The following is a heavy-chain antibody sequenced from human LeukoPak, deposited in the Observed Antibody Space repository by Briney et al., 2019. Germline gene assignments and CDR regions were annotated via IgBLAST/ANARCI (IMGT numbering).Heavy chain of an antibody. Sequence: GGSLRLSCAASGFTFSDYYMSWIHQAPGKGLEWVPYISSSGSTIHQADSVKGRFTITRDNAKNSLYLQMNSLRAEDTAVYYCARVWYSGSYPVNYWGQGTLVTVSS. J-gene: IGHJ4*02. CDR2: ISSSGSTI. CDR1: GFTFSDYY. D-gene: IGHD1-26*01. CDR3: ARVWYSGSYPVNY. V-gene: IGHV3-11*01.